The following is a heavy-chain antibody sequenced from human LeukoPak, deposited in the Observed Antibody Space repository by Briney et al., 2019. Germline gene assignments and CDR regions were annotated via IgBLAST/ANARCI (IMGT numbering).Heavy chain of an antibody. V-gene: IGHV3-30*04. D-gene: IGHD1-26*01. CDR1: GFTFSSYA. CDR2: ISYDGSNK. Sequence: GGSLRLSCAASGFTFSSYAMHWVRQAPGKGLEWVAVISYDGSNKYYADSVKGRFTISRDNSKNTLYLQMNSLRAEDTAVYYCASPPYSGSYVLVYWGQGTLVTVSS. J-gene: IGHJ4*02. CDR3: ASPPYSGSYVLVY.